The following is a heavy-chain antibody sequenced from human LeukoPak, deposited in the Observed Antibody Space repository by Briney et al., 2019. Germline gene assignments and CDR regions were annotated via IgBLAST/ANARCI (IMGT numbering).Heavy chain of an antibody. J-gene: IGHJ4*02. CDR3: ARVSEQLAHFDY. CDR2: INHSGST. CDR1: GGSFSGYY. D-gene: IGHD6-6*01. V-gene: IGHV4-34*01. Sequence: SETLSLTCAVYGGSFSGYYWSWIRQPPGKWLEWIGEINHSGSTNYNPSLKSRVTISVDTSKNQFSLKLSSVTAADTAVYYCARVSEQLAHFDYWGQGTLVTVSS.